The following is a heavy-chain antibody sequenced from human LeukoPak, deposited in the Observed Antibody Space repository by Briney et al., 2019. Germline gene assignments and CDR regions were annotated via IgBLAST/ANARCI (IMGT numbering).Heavy chain of an antibody. Sequence: SETLSLTCTVFGGSISSGGYYWSWIRQHPGKGLEWIGYIYYSGSTYYNPSLKSRVTISVDTSKNQFSLKLSSVTAADTAVYYCARDKYRLLFPMDVWGKGTTVTVSS. CDR1: GGSISSGGYY. CDR3: ARDKYRLLFPMDV. V-gene: IGHV4-31*03. D-gene: IGHD2-21*02. J-gene: IGHJ6*03. CDR2: IYYSGST.